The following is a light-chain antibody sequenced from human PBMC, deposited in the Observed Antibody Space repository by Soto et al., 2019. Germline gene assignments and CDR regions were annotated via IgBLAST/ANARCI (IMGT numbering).Light chain of an antibody. CDR3: QQRNSWPPIT. J-gene: IGKJ5*01. CDR2: DAS. V-gene: IGKV3-11*01. CDR1: QSVRTY. Sequence: EIVLTTSPITLSLSPGDRTTLSCRASQSVRTYLAWYQVKPGQAPRLLIYDASSRASGVPARFSGSGSGTDFTLTISSLEPEDFALYYCQQRNSWPPITFGQGTLLET.